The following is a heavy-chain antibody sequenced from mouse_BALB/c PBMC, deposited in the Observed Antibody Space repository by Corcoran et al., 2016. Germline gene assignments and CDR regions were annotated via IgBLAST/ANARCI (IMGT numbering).Heavy chain of an antibody. V-gene: IGHV1-82*01. CDR3: ARCDFYAMDY. Sequence: QVQLQQSGPELVKPGASVKISCKASGYAFSSSWMNWVKQRPGQGLEWIGRIYPGDGDTNYNGKFKGKATLTADKSSSTAYMQLSSLTSVDSAVYFCARCDFYAMDYWGQGTSVTVSS. J-gene: IGHJ4*01. CDR1: GYAFSSSW. CDR2: IYPGDGDT.